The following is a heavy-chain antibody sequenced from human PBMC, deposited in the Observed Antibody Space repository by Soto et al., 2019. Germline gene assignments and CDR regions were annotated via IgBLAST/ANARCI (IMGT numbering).Heavy chain of an antibody. CDR2: ISSSSSYR. V-gene: IGHV3-21*01. Sequence: GGSLRLSCAASGFTFSSYSMNWVRQAPGKGLEWVSSISSSSSYRYYADSVKGRFTISRDNAKNSLYLQMNSLRAEDTAVYYCARTGSSGNSTVFDYWGQGTLVTVSS. J-gene: IGHJ4*02. D-gene: IGHD3-22*01. CDR3: ARTGSSGNSTVFDY. CDR1: GFTFSSYS.